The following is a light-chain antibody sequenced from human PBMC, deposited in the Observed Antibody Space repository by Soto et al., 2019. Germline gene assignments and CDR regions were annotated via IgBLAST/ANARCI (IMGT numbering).Light chain of an antibody. CDR2: GAS. J-gene: IGKJ2*02. V-gene: IGKV3-15*01. Sequence: EIVMTQSPATLSVSPGERATLSCRASQSVSSNLAWYQQKPGQAPRLLIYGASTRATGIPARFSGSGSGTEFTLTISSLQSEDFAFYYCQQYNNWPPCTFGQGTKLEI. CDR3: QQYNNWPPCT. CDR1: QSVSSN.